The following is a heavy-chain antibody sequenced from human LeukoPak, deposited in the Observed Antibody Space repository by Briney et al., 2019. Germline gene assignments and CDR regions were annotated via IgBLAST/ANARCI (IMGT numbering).Heavy chain of an antibody. CDR2: ISPNSGGT. CDR1: GYTFTGHL. V-gene: IGHV1-2*02. Sequence: ASVKVSCKASGYTFTGHLLHWVRQAPGQGLEWMGRISPNSGGTNYAQKFQGRVTMTRDTSISTAYMELSRLRSDDTAVYYCASHPSLWSGNFDYWGQGTLVTVSS. CDR3: ASHPSLWSGNFDY. D-gene: IGHD3-10*01. J-gene: IGHJ4*02.